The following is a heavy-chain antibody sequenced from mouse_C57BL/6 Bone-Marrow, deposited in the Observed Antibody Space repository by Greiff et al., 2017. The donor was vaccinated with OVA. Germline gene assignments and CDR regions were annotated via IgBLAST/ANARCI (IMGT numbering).Heavy chain of an antibody. CDR2: INPSSGYT. D-gene: IGHD1-1*01. V-gene: IGHV1-7*01. CDR1: GYTFTSYW. J-gene: IGHJ2*01. CDR3: ARITITTVEYFDY. Sequence: QVQLKESGAELAKPGASVKLSCKASGYTFTSYWMHWVKQRPGQGLEWIGYINPSSGYTKYNQKFKDKATLTADKSSSTAYMQLSSLTYEDSAVYYCARITITTVEYFDYWGQGTTLTVSS.